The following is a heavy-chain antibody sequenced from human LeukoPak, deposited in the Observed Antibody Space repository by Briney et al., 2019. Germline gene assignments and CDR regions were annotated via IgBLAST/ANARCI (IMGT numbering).Heavy chain of an antibody. CDR1: GFTFSSYG. Sequence: PGGSLRLSCAASGFTFSSYGMHWVRQAPGKGLEWVAFIRYDGSNKYYADSVKGRFTISRDNSKNTLYLQMNSLRAEDTAVYYCARSYDSSGYYYGVLESMGPFDYWGQGTLVTVSS. CDR2: IRYDGSNK. CDR3: ARSYDSSGYYYGVLESMGPFDY. V-gene: IGHV3-30*02. J-gene: IGHJ4*02. D-gene: IGHD3-22*01.